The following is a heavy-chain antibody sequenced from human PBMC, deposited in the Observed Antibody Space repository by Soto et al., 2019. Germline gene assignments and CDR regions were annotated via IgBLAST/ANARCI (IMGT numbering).Heavy chain of an antibody. D-gene: IGHD2-2*01. J-gene: IGHJ4*02. CDR3: AREWGFCDGTRCFPLFYY. CDR2: INHNGYT. CDR1: GGSFSGFQ. V-gene: IGHV4-34*01. Sequence: VQLQQWGAGVLKPSETLSLTCAAHGGSFSGFQWRWIRQAPGKGLEWIGEINHNGYTNYNPSLKSRVTISIDTSKNEFSLKLTSVTAGDTARYYCAREWGFCDGTRCFPLFYYWGQG.